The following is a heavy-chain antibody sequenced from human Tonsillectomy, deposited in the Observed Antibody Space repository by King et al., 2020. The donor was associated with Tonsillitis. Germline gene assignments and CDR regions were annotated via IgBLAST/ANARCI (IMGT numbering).Heavy chain of an antibody. D-gene: IGHD3-16*02. Sequence: LQLQESGPGLVKPSETLSLTCTVSGGSISTDSYSWGWIRQPPGKGLEWIGNIYYSGSTYYNPSLKSRVTISVDTSKNQFSLKLNSVTAADTAVYYCARRSYDYLWGSYRDYEFDPWGQGTLVTVSS. CDR3: ARRSYDYLWGSYRDYEFDP. CDR1: GGSISTDSYS. CDR2: IYYSGST. J-gene: IGHJ5*02. V-gene: IGHV4-39*01.